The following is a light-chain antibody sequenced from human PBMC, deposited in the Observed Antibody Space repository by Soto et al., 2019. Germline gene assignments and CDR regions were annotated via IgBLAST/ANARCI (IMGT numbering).Light chain of an antibody. CDR1: QSISTW. CDR3: QQYNSYSQA. V-gene: IGKV1-5*03. J-gene: IGKJ1*01. Sequence: DIQMTQSPSTLSASLGDRVPITCRASQSISTWLAWYQQKPGKAPKLLIYKASSLESGVPSRFSGSGSGTEFTLTISSLQPDDFATYYCQQYNSYSQAFGQGTKV. CDR2: KAS.